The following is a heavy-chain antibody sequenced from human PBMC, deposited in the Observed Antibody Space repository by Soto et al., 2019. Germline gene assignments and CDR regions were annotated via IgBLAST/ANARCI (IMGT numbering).Heavy chain of an antibody. Sequence: GGSLRLSCAASGFTFSNAWMSWVRQAPGKGLEWVGRIKSKTDGGTTDYAAPVKGRFTISRDDSKNTLYLQMNSLKTEDTAVYYCTTEVDDFWSGPSFDYWGQGTLVTVSS. V-gene: IGHV3-15*01. CDR1: GFTFSNAW. J-gene: IGHJ4*02. CDR3: TTEVDDFWSGPSFDY. D-gene: IGHD3-3*01. CDR2: IKSKTDGGTT.